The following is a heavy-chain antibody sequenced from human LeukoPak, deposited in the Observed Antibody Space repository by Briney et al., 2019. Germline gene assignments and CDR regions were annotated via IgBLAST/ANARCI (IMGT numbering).Heavy chain of an antibody. CDR3: ARWFCSSGTCYYLDF. Sequence: SETLSLTCTVSGGSISTYYWSWIRQPPGKGLEWIGYIYYSGSTNYNPSLKSRVTISVDTSKNQFSLKLSSVTAADTAVYYCARWFCSSGTCYYLDFWGLGTLVTVSS. V-gene: IGHV4-59*01. D-gene: IGHD2-2*01. J-gene: IGHJ4*02. CDR1: GGSISTYY. CDR2: IYYSGST.